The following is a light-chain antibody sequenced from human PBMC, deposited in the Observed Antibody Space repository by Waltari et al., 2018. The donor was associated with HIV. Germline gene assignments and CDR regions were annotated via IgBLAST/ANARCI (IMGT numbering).Light chain of an antibody. CDR1: QSISTY. V-gene: IGKV1-39*01. CDR3: QQSYSIPIT. J-gene: IGKJ5*01. CDR2: AAS. Sequence: DIQMTQSPSSLSASVGDRVTITCRANQSISTYLNWYLQKPGKAPKLLIYAASSLLSGVPSRFSGSGSGTDFTLTISSLQPEDFATYYCQQSYSIPITFGQGTRLEIK.